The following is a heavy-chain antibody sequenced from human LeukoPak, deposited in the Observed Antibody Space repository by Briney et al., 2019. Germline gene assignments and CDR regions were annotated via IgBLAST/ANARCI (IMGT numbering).Heavy chain of an antibody. CDR1: GGTFSSYA. D-gene: IGHD3-3*01. CDR2: IIPILGIA. Sequence: GSSVKVSCKASGGTFSSYAISWVRQAPGQGLEWMGRIIPILGIANYAQKFQGRVTITADKSTSTAYMELNSLRSEDAAVYYCARGRFSDHFDYWGQGTLVTVSS. V-gene: IGHV1-69*04. J-gene: IGHJ4*02. CDR3: ARGRFSDHFDY.